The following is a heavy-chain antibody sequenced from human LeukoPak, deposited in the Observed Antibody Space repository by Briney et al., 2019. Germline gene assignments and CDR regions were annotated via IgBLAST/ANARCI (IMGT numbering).Heavy chain of an antibody. J-gene: IGHJ5*02. V-gene: IGHV4-59*01. CDR3: ARVALSPEIVVVPAAMGYWFDP. D-gene: IGHD2-2*01. CDR2: IYYSGST. Sequence: SETLSLTCTVSGGSISSYYWSWIRQPPGKGLEWIGYIYYSGSTNYNPSLKSRVTISVDTSKNQFSLKLSSVTAADTAVYYCARVALSPEIVVVPAAMGYWFDPWGQGTLVTVSS. CDR1: GGSISSYY.